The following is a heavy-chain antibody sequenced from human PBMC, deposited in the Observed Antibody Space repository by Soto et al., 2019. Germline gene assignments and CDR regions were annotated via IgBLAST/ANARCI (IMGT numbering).Heavy chain of an antibody. Sequence: ASVKVSCKASGYTFTGYYMHWVRQAPGQGLEWMGWINPNSGGTNYAQKFQGWVTMTRDTSISTASMELSRLRSDDTAVYYCARDNTVNYGMDVWGQGTTGTVSS. CDR2: INPNSGGT. D-gene: IGHD4-17*01. V-gene: IGHV1-2*04. CDR3: ARDNTVNYGMDV. J-gene: IGHJ6*02. CDR1: GYTFTGYY.